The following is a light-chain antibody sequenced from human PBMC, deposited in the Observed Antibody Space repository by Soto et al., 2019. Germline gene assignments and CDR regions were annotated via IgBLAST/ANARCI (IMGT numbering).Light chain of an antibody. CDR1: QSVSGSR. CDR3: QQYGSSPST. CDR2: GAF. Sequence: EIVLTQSPATLSLSPWERATLSCRASQSVSGSRLAWYQQKPGQAPRLIIYGAFRRVTGIPDRFSGRGSGTDFTLTISRLEPEDFAVYYCQQYGSSPSTFGRGTKVDIK. V-gene: IGKV3-20*01. J-gene: IGKJ1*01.